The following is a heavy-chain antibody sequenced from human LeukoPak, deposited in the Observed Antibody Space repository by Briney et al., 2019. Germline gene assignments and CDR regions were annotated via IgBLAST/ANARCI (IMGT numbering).Heavy chain of an antibody. J-gene: IGHJ4*02. D-gene: IGHD3-22*01. V-gene: IGHV1-46*01. CDR2: INPSGGST. CDR1: GYTFTSYG. Sequence: ASVKVSCKASGYTFTSYGISWVRQAPGQGLEWMGIINPSGGSTSYAQKFQGRATMTRDTSTSTVYMELSSLRSEDTAVYYCAREGNSSGYFDYWGQGTLVTVSS. CDR3: AREGNSSGYFDY.